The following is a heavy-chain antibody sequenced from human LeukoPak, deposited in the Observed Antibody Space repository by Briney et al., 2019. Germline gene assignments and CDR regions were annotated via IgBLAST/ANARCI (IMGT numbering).Heavy chain of an antibody. V-gene: IGHV1-8*01. CDR3: ARQSEIFGVVTHDY. J-gene: IGHJ4*02. CDR2: TSPNTGNT. D-gene: IGHD3-3*01. CDR1: GYTFTTFD. Sequence: ASVKVSCKASGYTFTTFDIHRVRQATGQGLEWMGWTSPNTGNTGYAQKFQGRVTMTRDTSISTAYMELSSLRSDDTAVYYCARQSEIFGVVTHDYWGQGTLVTVSS.